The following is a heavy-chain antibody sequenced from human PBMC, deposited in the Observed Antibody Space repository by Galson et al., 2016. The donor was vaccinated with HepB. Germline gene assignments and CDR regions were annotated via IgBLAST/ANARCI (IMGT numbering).Heavy chain of an antibody. V-gene: IGHV5-51*01. CDR2: IYPSDSKP. CDR3: AKWASYRTWFDP. CDR1: GYTFTTSW. J-gene: IGHJ5*02. D-gene: IGHD3-16*01. Sequence: KVSCKASGYTFTTSWIAWVRQRPGKGLEWMGVIYPSDSKPRYSPSFQGQVTISADKSTTTAYLEWSSLKASDTATYYCAKWASYRTWFDPWGRGTQVTV.